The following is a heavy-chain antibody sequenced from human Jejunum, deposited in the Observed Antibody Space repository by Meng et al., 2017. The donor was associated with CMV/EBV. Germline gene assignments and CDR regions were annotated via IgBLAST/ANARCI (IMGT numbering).Heavy chain of an antibody. CDR2: IRSETDGGMR. Sequence: FKNAGMNWVRLGPGKGLEWVGRIRSETDGGMRDYAAPVKGRFTISRDDSKNMLYLQMNSLKMEDTAVYYCSIVLTPGVQMSHGMDVWGQGTTVTVSS. V-gene: IGHV3-15*01. D-gene: IGHD2-2*01. CDR3: SIVLTPGVQMSHGMDV. J-gene: IGHJ6*02. CDR1: FKNAG.